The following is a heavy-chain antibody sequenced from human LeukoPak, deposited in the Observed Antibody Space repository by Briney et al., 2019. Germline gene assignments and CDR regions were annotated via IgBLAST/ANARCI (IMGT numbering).Heavy chain of an antibody. V-gene: IGHV4-39*01. CDR2: MYHGGST. J-gene: IGHJ4*02. CDR1: GGFVSSSTYY. Sequence: SETLSLTCSVSGGFVSSSTYYWGWIRQPPGKGLEWIGSMYHGGSTYYNPSLKSRVTISVDTSKNQFSLKLSSLTAADSAVYSCARLYILTGYYFWDYWGQGTLVTVSS. CDR3: ARLYILTGYYFWDY. D-gene: IGHD3-9*01.